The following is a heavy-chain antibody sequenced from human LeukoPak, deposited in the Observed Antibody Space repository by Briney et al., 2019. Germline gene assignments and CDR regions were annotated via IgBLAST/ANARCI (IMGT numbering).Heavy chain of an antibody. V-gene: IGHV3-23*01. CDR3: VRTYYYGSGDYNDAFDI. D-gene: IGHD3-10*01. CDR2: ISGSGSTI. Sequence: GGSLRLSCAASGFTFSSYAMSWVRQAPGKGLEWVSAISGSGSTIYYADSAKGRFTISRDNAKNSLYLQMNDLRAEDTAVYYCVRTYYYGSGDYNDAFDIWGQGTMVTVTS. CDR1: GFTFSSYA. J-gene: IGHJ3*02.